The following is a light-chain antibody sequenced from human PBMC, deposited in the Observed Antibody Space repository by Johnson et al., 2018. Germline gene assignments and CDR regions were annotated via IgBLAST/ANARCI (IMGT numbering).Light chain of an antibody. CDR2: ENN. V-gene: IGLV1-51*02. Sequence: QSVLTQPPSVSAAPGQKVTISCSGSSSNIGNNYVSWYQQLPGTAPTLLIYENNKRPSGIPDRFSGSKSGTSATLVITGLQTWDEADYYCGTWDSSLSAGNVFGTGNKVTVL. CDR3: GTWDSSLSAGNV. J-gene: IGLJ1*01. CDR1: SSNIGNNY.